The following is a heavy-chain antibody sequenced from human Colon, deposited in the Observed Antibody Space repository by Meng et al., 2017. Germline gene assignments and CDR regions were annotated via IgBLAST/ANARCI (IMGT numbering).Heavy chain of an antibody. CDR1: GFTLKNND. V-gene: IGHV3-66*02. Sequence: VRMVESGGDLAQPWWFLRPSCAVSGFTLKNNDIHRVRQDPVRGLEWVAILYSGRITYYADSVKGRFTISRDDSKNTVHLQMNSLTVDDTALYYCATESFAAWGQGTLVTVSS. J-gene: IGHJ5*02. D-gene: IGHD3-16*02. CDR3: ATESFAA. CDR2: LYSGRIT.